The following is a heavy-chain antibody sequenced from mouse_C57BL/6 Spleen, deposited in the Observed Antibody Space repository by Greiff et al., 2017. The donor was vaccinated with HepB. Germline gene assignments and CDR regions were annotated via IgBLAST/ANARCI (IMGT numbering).Heavy chain of an antibody. D-gene: IGHD1-1*01. J-gene: IGHJ1*03. CDR2: ISYDGSN. CDR1: GYSITSGYY. Sequence: EVKLQESGPGLVKPSQSLSLTCSVTGYSITSGYYWNWIRQFPGNKLEWMGYISYDGSNNYNPSLKNRISITRDTSKNQFFLKLNSVTTEDTATYYCASPYYYGSSGYFDVWGTGTTVTVSS. V-gene: IGHV3-6*01. CDR3: ASPYYYGSSGYFDV.